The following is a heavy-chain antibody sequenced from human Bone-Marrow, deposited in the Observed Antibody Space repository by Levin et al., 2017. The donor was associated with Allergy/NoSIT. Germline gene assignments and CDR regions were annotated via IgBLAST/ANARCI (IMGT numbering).Heavy chain of an antibody. CDR2: ISTRSSYI. J-gene: IGHJ3*02. CDR3: ARGPQYAFDI. Sequence: PGGSLRLSCAASGFTFSSYSMNWVRQAPGKGLEWVSSISTRSSYIYYADSVEGRFTISRDNAKNSLYLHMNSLGAEDTAVYYCARGPQYAFDIWGQGTRVTVSS. CDR1: GFTFSSYS. D-gene: IGHD5-24*01. V-gene: IGHV3-21*01.